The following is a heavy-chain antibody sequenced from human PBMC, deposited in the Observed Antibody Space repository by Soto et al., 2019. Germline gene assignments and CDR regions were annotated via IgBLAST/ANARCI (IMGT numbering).Heavy chain of an antibody. CDR1: GFPVNTNY. CDR3: ARGHGAGAFDV. CDR2: IYTAGHT. D-gene: IGHD3-10*01. Sequence: EVQVVESGGGLVQPGGSLRLSCEASGFPVNTNYISWVRQAPGRGLEWVSVIYTAGHTYHTDSVKGRFTTSRDDKKNTIYLQMNSLRVEDTAAYYCARGHGAGAFDVWGQGTMVTVSS. J-gene: IGHJ3*01. V-gene: IGHV3-66*01.